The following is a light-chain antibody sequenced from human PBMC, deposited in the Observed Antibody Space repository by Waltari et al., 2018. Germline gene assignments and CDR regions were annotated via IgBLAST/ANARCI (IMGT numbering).Light chain of an antibody. CDR1: QNVGKY. J-gene: IGKJ1*01. CDR2: HAS. Sequence: EFFLTQSPGTVSVSPGEAVTLSCRASQNVGKYLAWYQQRPGQPPRLLIYHASNRAIGIPDRFSGSGSGTDFSLTISRLEPEDFAVYYCQKYVTLPATFGQGTKVEIK. CDR3: QKYVTLPAT. V-gene: IGKV3-20*01.